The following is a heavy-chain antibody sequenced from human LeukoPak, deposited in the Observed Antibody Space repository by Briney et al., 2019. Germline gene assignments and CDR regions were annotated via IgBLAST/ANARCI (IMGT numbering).Heavy chain of an antibody. V-gene: IGHV3-48*03. CDR3: GRDGDYYGSYCFDY. Sequence: PGGSLRLSCAASGFTFSNFEMHCVREAPGKGLEWVSSITRSGSSRSYADSVKGRFTITKDDAKNSLYLQMNSLRAEDTAVYYCGRDGDYYGSYCFDYWGQGTLVTIPS. D-gene: IGHD3-22*01. CDR1: GFTFSNFE. J-gene: IGHJ4*02. CDR2: ITRSGSSR.